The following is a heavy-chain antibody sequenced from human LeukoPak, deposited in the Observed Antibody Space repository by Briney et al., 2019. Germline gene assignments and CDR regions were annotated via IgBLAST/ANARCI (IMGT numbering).Heavy chain of an antibody. CDR1: GFTFTNYA. D-gene: IGHD6-13*01. CDR2: ISGSGGST. V-gene: IGHV3-23*01. CDR3: AKSPTGSSWPSIDY. Sequence: GGSLRLSCAASGFTFTNYAMSWVRQAPGKGLECVSPISGSGGSTYYAVSVRGRFTVSRDNSKNTLFLQMDSLRAEDTAVYYCAKSPTGSSWPSIDYWGQGTLVTVSS. J-gene: IGHJ4*02.